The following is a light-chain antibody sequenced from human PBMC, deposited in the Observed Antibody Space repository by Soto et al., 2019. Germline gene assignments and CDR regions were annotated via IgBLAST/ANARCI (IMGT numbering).Light chain of an antibody. Sequence: QSALTQPPSVSGSPGQSVTISCTGTSSDVVSYDRVSWYQQPPGTAPKLMIYDVSNRPSGVPDRFSGSKSGNTASLTISGLQAEDEAAYYCTSDTSSSTVVFGGGTKLTVL. CDR2: DVS. V-gene: IGLV2-18*02. CDR1: SSDVVSYDR. J-gene: IGLJ2*01. CDR3: TSDTSSSTVV.